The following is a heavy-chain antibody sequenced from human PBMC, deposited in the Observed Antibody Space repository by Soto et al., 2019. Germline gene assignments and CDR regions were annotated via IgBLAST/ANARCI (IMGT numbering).Heavy chain of an antibody. J-gene: IGHJ4*02. V-gene: IGHV2-5*02. CDR2: IYWDEDK. Sequence: QITLKESGPTLVKPTQTLTLTCTFSGFSLSTHTVGVASIRQPPGKALEWLALIYWDEDKRYTPSLKSRLTITPDTSKTQVVLTMTNMDPVDTATYYCAHIVPFDYRGYNFEFWGQGILVTVSS. CDR3: AHIVPFDYRGYNFEF. CDR1: GFSLSTHTVG. D-gene: IGHD3-9*01.